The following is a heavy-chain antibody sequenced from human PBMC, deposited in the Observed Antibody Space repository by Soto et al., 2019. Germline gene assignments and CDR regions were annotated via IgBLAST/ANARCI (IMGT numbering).Heavy chain of an antibody. CDR1: GFPFSSYA. CDR3: ARDRDYYDSSGYYFDY. Sequence: GGSLRLSCAASGFPFSSYAMHWVRQAPGKGLEWVAVISYDGSNKYYADSVKGRFTISRDNSKNTLYLQMNSLRAEDTAVYYCARDRDYYDSSGYYFDYWGQGTLVTVSS. J-gene: IGHJ4*02. CDR2: ISYDGSNK. D-gene: IGHD3-22*01. V-gene: IGHV3-30-3*01.